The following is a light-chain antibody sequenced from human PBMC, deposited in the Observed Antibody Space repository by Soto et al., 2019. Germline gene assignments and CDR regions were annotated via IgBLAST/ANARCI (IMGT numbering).Light chain of an antibody. V-gene: IGLV1-47*01. CDR3: AEWDDSHVV. Sequence: QSVLTQPPSASGTPGQRVTISCSGSSSNIGSNYVYWYQQLPGTAPKLLIYRNNQRPSGVPDRFSGSKSGTSASLAISGLRSEDEADYYCAEWDDSHVVFGGGTKLTVL. J-gene: IGLJ2*01. CDR2: RNN. CDR1: SSNIGSNY.